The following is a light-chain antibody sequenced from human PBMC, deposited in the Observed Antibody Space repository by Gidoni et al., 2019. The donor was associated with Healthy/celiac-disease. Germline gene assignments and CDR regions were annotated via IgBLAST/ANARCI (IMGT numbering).Light chain of an antibody. CDR1: NIGSKN. CDR3: QVWDSSHVV. CDR2: RDS. J-gene: IGLJ2*01. Sequence: YELTQPLSVSVALGQTARITCGGNNIGSKNVHWYQQKPGQAPVLVIYRDSNRPSGIPERFSGSNSGNTATLTISRAQAGDEADYYCQVWDSSHVVFGGGTKLTVL. V-gene: IGLV3-9*01.